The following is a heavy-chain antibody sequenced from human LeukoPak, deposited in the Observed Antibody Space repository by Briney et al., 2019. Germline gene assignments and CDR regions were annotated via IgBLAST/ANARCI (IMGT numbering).Heavy chain of an antibody. Sequence: ASVKVSCKVSGYTLTELSMHWVRPAPGQGLEWMGWINPNSGGTNYAQKFQGRVTMTRDTSISTAYMELSRLRSDDTAVYYCARDLDNEDSSGRGRWGQGTLVTVSS. V-gene: IGHV1-2*02. J-gene: IGHJ4*02. CDR1: GYTLTELS. D-gene: IGHD3-22*01. CDR2: INPNSGGT. CDR3: ARDLDNEDSSGRGR.